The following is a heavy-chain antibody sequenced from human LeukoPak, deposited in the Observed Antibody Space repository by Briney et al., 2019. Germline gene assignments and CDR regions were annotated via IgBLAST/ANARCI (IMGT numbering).Heavy chain of an antibody. CDR2: ISSSSSTI. CDR1: GFTFSSYW. Sequence: PGGSLRLSCAASGFTFSSYWMSWVRQAPGKGLEWVSYISSSSSTIYYADSVKGRFTISRDNAKNSLYLQMNSLRAEDTAVYYCAKDDSGFGTYPGDAFDIWGQGTMVTVSS. V-gene: IGHV3-48*04. J-gene: IGHJ3*02. CDR3: AKDDSGFGTYPGDAFDI. D-gene: IGHD3-10*01.